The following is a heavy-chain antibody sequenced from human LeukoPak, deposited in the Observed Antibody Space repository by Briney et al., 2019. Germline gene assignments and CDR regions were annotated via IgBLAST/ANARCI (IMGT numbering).Heavy chain of an antibody. J-gene: IGHJ6*03. CDR2: XYRSGST. CDR1: NYSISNSLX. V-gene: IGHV4-38-2*02. Sequence: SEPLSLTCSGSNYSISNSLXXXXLRQPPGXXXEWIGSXYRSGSTFYNPSLXXRVTISXDTSKNQFSLKLSSVTAADTAVYFCARGTYGYYMDVWGKGTTVTVSS. D-gene: IGHD4-17*01. CDR3: ARGTYGYYMDV.